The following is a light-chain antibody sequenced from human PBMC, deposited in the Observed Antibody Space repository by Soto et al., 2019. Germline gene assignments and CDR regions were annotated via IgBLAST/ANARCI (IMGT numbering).Light chain of an antibody. Sequence: QPVLTQSPSASASLGASVKLTCTLSSGHSSYAIAWHQQQPEKGPRYLMKLNSDGSHSKGDGIPDRFSGSSSGAERYLTISGLQSEDEADYYCQTWGTGVPVFGGGTKVTVL. CDR2: LNSDGSH. V-gene: IGLV4-69*01. J-gene: IGLJ2*01. CDR1: SGHSSYA. CDR3: QTWGTGVPV.